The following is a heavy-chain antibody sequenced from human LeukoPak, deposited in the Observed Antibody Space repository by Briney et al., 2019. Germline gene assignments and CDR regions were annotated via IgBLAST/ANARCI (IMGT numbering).Heavy chain of an antibody. V-gene: IGHV1-46*01. CDR2: INPSGGST. CDR1: GYTFTSYY. CDR3: ARDGEWVEMATISYYFDY. D-gene: IGHD5-24*01. Sequence: ASVKVSCKASGYTFTSYYMHWVRQAPGQGLEWMGIINPSGGSTSYAQKFQGRVTITADKSTSTAYMELSSLRSEDTAVYYCARDGEWVEMATISYYFDYWGQGTLVTVSS. J-gene: IGHJ4*02.